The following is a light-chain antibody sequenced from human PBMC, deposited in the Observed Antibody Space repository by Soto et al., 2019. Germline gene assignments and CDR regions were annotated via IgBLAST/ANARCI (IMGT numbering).Light chain of an antibody. CDR1: QSIRSW. J-gene: IGKJ1*01. V-gene: IGKV1-5*01. Sequence: DIQMTQSPSTLSAFVGDRVTITCRASQSIRSWLAWYQQKPGKAPKLLIFDASILESGVPSTLSGSGSGTEFTLTFSRLQPDDFATYYCQQYNSYPWTFGQGTKVEVK. CDR3: QQYNSYPWT. CDR2: DAS.